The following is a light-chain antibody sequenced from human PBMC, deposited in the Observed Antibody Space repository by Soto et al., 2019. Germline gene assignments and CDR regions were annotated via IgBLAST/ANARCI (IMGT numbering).Light chain of an antibody. CDR3: QQYNSYPYP. CDR2: KAS. V-gene: IGKV1-5*03. Sequence: DIQMTQSPSTLSASVGDRVTITCRASQSISSWLAWYQQKPGKAPKLLIYKASSLESGVPSRFSGSGSGTEFTLTISSLQPDDFATYYCQQYNSYPYPFGQGTKLEIK. J-gene: IGKJ2*01. CDR1: QSISSW.